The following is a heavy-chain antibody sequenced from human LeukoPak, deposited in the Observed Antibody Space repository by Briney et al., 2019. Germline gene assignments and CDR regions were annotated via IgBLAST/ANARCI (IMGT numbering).Heavy chain of an antibody. J-gene: IGHJ3*02. CDR1: GDSISTYY. Sequence: PSETLSLTCTVSGDSISTYYWSWIRQPPGKRLEWIGEINHSGSTNYNPSLKSRVTISVDTSKNQFSLKLSSVTAADTAVYYCARALYYDILTGYYEPLDAFDIWGQGTMVTVSS. CDR3: ARALYYDILTGYYEPLDAFDI. D-gene: IGHD3-9*01. V-gene: IGHV4-34*01. CDR2: INHSGST.